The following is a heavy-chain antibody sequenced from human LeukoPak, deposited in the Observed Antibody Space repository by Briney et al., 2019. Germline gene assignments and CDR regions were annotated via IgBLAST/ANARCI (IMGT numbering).Heavy chain of an antibody. V-gene: IGHV3-23*01. Sequence: GGSLRLSCAASGFTFSSYAMSWVRQAPGKGLEWVSAISGSGGSTYYADSVKGRFAISRDNSKNTLYLQMNSLRAEDTAVYYCAKDPTMIVVVIPDYWGQGTLVTVSS. CDR2: ISGSGGST. CDR1: GFTFSSYA. CDR3: AKDPTMIVVVIPDY. J-gene: IGHJ4*02. D-gene: IGHD3-22*01.